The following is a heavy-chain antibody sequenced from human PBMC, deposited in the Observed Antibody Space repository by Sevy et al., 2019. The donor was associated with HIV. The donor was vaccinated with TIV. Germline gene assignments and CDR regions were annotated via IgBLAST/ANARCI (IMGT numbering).Heavy chain of an antibody. J-gene: IGHJ3*02. CDR2: ISSSGSTI. CDR3: ARFGGRSSGYYAFDI. D-gene: IGHD3-22*01. CDR1: GFTFSDYY. Sequence: GGSLRLSCAASGFTFSDYYMSWIRQAPGKGLEWLSYISSSGSTIYYADSVKGRFTISRDNAKNSLYLQMNILRAEDTAVYYCARFGGRSSGYYAFDIWGQGTMVTVSS. V-gene: IGHV3-11*01.